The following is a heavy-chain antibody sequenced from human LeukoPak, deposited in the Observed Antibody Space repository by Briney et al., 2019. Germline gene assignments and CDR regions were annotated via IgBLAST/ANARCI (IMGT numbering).Heavy chain of an antibody. Sequence: GGSLRLSCAASGFIFSSYGMHWVRQAPGKGLEWVAVIWYDGSNDNYADSVKGRFTISRDNSKNTLYLQMNSLRAEDTAVYYCATQGGYWGQGTLVTVSS. CDR2: IWYDGSND. V-gene: IGHV3-33*01. J-gene: IGHJ4*02. D-gene: IGHD3-16*01. CDR1: GFIFSSYG. CDR3: ATQGGY.